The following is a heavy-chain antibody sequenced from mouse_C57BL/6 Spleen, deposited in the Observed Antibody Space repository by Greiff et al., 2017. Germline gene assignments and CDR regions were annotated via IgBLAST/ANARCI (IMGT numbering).Heavy chain of an antibody. CDR2: INYDGSST. CDR1: GFTFSDYH. J-gene: IGHJ4*01. Sequence: EVKLMESEGGLVQPGSSMKLSCTASGFTFSDYHMAWVRQVPEKGLEWVANINYDGSSTYYLDSLKSRFIISRENAKNILYLQMSSLKSEDTATYYCAREGYYYGSSYYAMDYWGQGTSVTVSS. V-gene: IGHV5-16*01. CDR3: AREGYYYGSSYYAMDY. D-gene: IGHD1-1*01.